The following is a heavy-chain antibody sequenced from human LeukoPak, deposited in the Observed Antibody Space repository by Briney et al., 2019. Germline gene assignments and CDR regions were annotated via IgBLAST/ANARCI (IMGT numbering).Heavy chain of an antibody. CDR3: ARGRETYNFDY. CDR2: ISGGGGNT. J-gene: IGHJ4*02. D-gene: IGHD5-18*01. V-gene: IGHV3-23*01. Sequence: GGSLRLSCAASGFTYSNYAMNWVRQAPGKGLEWVSSISGGGGNTHYADSVKGRFTISRDNYINTLYLQMNSLRPEDMATFYCARGRETYNFDYWGQGTLVTVSS. CDR1: GFTYSNYA.